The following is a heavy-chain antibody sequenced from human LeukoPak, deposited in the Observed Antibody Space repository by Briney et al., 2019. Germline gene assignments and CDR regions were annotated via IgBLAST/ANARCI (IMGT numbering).Heavy chain of an antibody. D-gene: IGHD2-15*01. CDR2: IYYSGST. V-gene: IGHV4-61*08. Sequence: SSETLSLTCSVSGGSISSGGYYWSWIRQNPGKGLEWIGYIYYSGSTNYNPSLKSRVTISVDTSKNQFSLKLSSVTAADTAVYYCARLGMKDAVVAPQDGHNWFEPWGQGTLVTVSS. CDR3: ARLGMKDAVVAPQDGHNWFEP. J-gene: IGHJ5*02. CDR1: GGSISSGGYY.